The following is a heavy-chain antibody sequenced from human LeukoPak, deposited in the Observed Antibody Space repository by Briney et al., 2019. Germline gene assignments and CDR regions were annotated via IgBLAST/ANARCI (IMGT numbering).Heavy chain of an antibody. D-gene: IGHD6-19*01. J-gene: IGHJ4*02. CDR2: ISGSGGST. V-gene: IGHV3-23*01. Sequence: GGPLRLSCAASGFTFSSYAMYGVRQAPGGGVEWVSGISGSGGSTYYADSVKGRFTISRDNSKNTVYLQMNSLRAEDTAVYYCAKTTAGYSSGRYPGWPVDYWGQGTLVTVSS. CDR3: AKTTAGYSSGRYPGWPVDY. CDR1: GFTFSSYA.